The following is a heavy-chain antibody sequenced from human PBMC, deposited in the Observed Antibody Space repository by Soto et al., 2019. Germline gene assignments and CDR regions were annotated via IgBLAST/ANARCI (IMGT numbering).Heavy chain of an antibody. V-gene: IGHV3-23*01. D-gene: IGHD1-1*01. CDR3: AKDKMSTITHDAFDV. CDR1: GFSFSSYD. J-gene: IGHJ3*01. CDR2: ISATGHTT. Sequence: EVQLLESGGGSTQPGGYLRLSCVASGFSFSSYDMTWVRQAPGKGLEWVSTISATGHTTYYADSVEGRFTISRDNSRNTMRLQMDSLRADDTAIYYCAKDKMSTITHDAFDVWGQGTMVTVS.